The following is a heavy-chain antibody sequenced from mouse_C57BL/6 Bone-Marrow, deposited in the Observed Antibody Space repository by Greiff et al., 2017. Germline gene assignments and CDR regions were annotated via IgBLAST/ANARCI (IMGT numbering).Heavy chain of an antibody. J-gene: IGHJ4*01. CDR3: ARVGYYGSSLYYYAMDY. D-gene: IGHD1-1*01. V-gene: IGHV1-50*01. CDR1: GYTFTSYW. Sequence: VQLQQPGAELVKPGASVKLSCKASGYTFTSYWMQWVKQRPGQGLEWIGEIDPSDSYTNYNQKFKGKATLTVDTSSSPAYMQLSSLTSEDSAVYYCARVGYYGSSLYYYAMDYWGQGTSVTVSS. CDR2: IDPSDSYT.